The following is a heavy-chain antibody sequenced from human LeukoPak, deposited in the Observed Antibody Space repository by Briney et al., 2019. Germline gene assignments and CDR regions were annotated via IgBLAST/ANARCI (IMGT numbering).Heavy chain of an antibody. V-gene: IGHV4-61*01. D-gene: IGHD4-17*01. CDR3: ARTSNGDDNWIDP. Sequence: SETLSLTCTVSGGSISSSSYYWSCIRQPPGKGLEWIGYIYYSGSTNYNPSLKSRVTISVDTSKNQFSLKLSSVTAADTAVYYCARTSNGDDNWIDPWGQGTLVTVSS. J-gene: IGHJ5*02. CDR1: GGSISSSSYY. CDR2: IYYSGST.